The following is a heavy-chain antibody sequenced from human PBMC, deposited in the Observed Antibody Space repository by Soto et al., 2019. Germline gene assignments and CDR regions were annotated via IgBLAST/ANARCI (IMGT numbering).Heavy chain of an antibody. CDR3: ARDLASGYYYYGMDV. CDR2: TSYDGSDK. J-gene: IGHJ6*02. Sequence: QVHLVESGGGVVQPGRSLRLSCAASGFTFHSHAMHWVRQAPGKGLEWVAVTSYDGSDKYYADSVKGRFTISRDNSENTLYLQMNSLSAEDTAVYFRARDLASGYYYYGMDVWGQGTTVTVSS. D-gene: IGHD3-3*02. V-gene: IGHV3-30*04. CDR1: GFTFHSHA.